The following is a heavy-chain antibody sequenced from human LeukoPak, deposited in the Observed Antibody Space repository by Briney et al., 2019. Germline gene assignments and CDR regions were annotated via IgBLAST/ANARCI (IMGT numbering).Heavy chain of an antibody. V-gene: IGHV3-23*01. CDR2: ISGSGGST. CDR3: ARVYYYDSSGYLGGARAPLEFDY. CDR1: GFTFSSYA. J-gene: IGHJ4*02. Sequence: GGSLRLSCAASGFTFSSYAMSWVRQAPGKGLEWVSAISGSGGSTYYADSVKGRFTISRDNSKNTLYLQMNSLRAEDTAVYYCARVYYYDSSGYLGGARAPLEFDYWGQGTLVTVSS. D-gene: IGHD3-22*01.